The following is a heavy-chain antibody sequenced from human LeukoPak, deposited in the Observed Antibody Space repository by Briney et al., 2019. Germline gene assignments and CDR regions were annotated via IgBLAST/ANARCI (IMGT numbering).Heavy chain of an antibody. Sequence: SETLSLTCTVSGDSITRRSCFWAWIRQRPGKGLEWIGSVYYTGNTYYNPSLKSRVTISLATSDNQVSLTVSSVTAADTAIYFCARHEPSSFYYESRGNWFDPWGQGALVTVSS. CDR1: GDSITRRSCF. CDR3: ARHEPSSFYYESRGNWFDP. CDR2: VYYTGNT. J-gene: IGHJ5*02. D-gene: IGHD3-22*01. V-gene: IGHV4-39*01.